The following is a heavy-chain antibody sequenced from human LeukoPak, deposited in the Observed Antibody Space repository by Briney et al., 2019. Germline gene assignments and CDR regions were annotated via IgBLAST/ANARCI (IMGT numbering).Heavy chain of an antibody. J-gene: IGHJ4*02. CDR3: ASTRIGSYLLDY. CDR2: ISSSSSTI. V-gene: IGHV3-48*02. CDR1: GFTFSSYS. Sequence: PGGSLRLSCAASGFTFSSYSMNWVRQAPGKGLEWVSYISSSSSTIYYADSVKDRFTISRDNAKNSLYLQMNSLRDEATDVYSCASTRIGSYLLDYWGRGTLVTVSS. D-gene: IGHD1-26*01.